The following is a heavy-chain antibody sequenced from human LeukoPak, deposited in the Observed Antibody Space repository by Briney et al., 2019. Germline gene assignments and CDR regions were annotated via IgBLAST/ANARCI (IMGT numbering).Heavy chain of an antibody. V-gene: IGHV4-34*01. J-gene: IGHJ4*02. CDR1: GGSFSGYY. CDR2: INHSGST. D-gene: IGHD3-3*01. CDR3: ARRFDFWSGSFFDY. Sequence: SETLSLTCAVYGGSFSGYYWSWIRQPPGKGLEWIGEINHSGSTNYNPSLKSRVTISVDTSKNQFSLKLSSVTAADTAVYYCARRFDFWSGSFFDYWGQGTLVTVSS.